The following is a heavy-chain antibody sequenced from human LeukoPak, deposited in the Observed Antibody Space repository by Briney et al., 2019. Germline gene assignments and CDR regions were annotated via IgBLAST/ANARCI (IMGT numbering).Heavy chain of an antibody. V-gene: IGHV1-2*02. D-gene: IGHD2-2*01. Sequence: GASVKVSCKASGYTFTVNYMHWVRQAPGQGLEWMGWINPNSGGTEYAQKFQGRVTMTRDTSITTAYMELNRLKSDDTAVYYCARAPDVVVPAANWFDPWGQGTLVTVSS. J-gene: IGHJ5*02. CDR3: ARAPDVVVPAANWFDP. CDR2: INPNSGGT. CDR1: GYTFTVNY.